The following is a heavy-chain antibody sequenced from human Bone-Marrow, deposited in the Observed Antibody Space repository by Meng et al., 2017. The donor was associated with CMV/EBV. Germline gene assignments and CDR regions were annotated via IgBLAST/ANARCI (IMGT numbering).Heavy chain of an antibody. Sequence: GESLKISCKGSGYSFTIYWIDWVRQMPGKGLEWMGIIYPGDSDTRYSPSFQGQVTISADKSISTAYLQWSSLKASDTAMYYCARQVVADAFDIWGQGTMVTVSS. J-gene: IGHJ3*02. CDR3: ARQVVADAFDI. CDR1: GYSFTIYW. CDR2: IYPGDSDT. V-gene: IGHV5-51*01. D-gene: IGHD2-15*01.